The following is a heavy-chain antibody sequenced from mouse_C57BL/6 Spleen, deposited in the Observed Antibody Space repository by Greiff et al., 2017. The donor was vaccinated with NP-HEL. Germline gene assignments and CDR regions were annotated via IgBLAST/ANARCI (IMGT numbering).Heavy chain of an antibody. J-gene: IGHJ2*01. CDR3: TRDGYYYGLDY. CDR1: GFTFSSYA. V-gene: IGHV5-9-1*02. CDR2: ISSGGDYI. Sequence: DVMLVESGEGLVKPGGSLKLSCAASGFTFSSYAMSWVRQTPEKRLEWVAYISSGGDYIYYADTVKGRFTISRDNARNTLYLQMSSLKSEDTAMYYCTRDGYYYGLDYWGQGTTLTVSS. D-gene: IGHD1-1*01.